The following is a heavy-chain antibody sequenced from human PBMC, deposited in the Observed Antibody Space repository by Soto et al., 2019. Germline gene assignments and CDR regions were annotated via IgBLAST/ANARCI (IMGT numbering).Heavy chain of an antibody. J-gene: IGHJ4*02. CDR2: IYYSGST. V-gene: IGHV4-39*01. Sequence: QLQLQESGPGLVKPSETLSLTCTVSGGSISSSTYYWDWIRQPPGKGLEWIGNIYYSGSTYSNPSLKSRVTISMDTSKNQFSLRLNSVTAADTAVYYCATRGGLSGDYAHDNWGQGTLVTVSS. CDR1: GGSISSSTYY. D-gene: IGHD4-17*01. CDR3: ATRGGLSGDYAHDN.